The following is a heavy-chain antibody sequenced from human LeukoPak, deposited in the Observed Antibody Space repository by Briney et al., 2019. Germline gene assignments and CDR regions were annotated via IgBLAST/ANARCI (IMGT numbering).Heavy chain of an antibody. CDR3: AQTMVRGATTNYYYYGMDV. Sequence: ASVKVSCKASGYTFTSYGISWVRQAPGQGLEWMGWISAYNGNTNYAQKLQGRVTMTTDTSTSTAYMELRSLRSDDTAVYYCAQTMVRGATTNYYYYGMDVWGQGTTVTVSS. CDR2: ISAYNGNT. CDR1: GYTFTSYG. D-gene: IGHD3-10*01. V-gene: IGHV1-18*01. J-gene: IGHJ6*02.